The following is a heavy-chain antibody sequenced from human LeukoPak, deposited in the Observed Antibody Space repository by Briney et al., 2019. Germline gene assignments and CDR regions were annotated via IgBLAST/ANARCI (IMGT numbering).Heavy chain of an antibody. D-gene: IGHD6-19*01. CDR2: ISDSGGST. Sequence: GGSLRLSCAASGFTFSNYAMSWVRQAPGKGLEWVSAISDSGGSTYYVESVKGRFTISRDNSKNTLYLQMNSLRAEDTAVYYCAKESGFIAVAGNYFDYWGQGTLVTVSS. J-gene: IGHJ4*02. CDR1: GFTFSNYA. V-gene: IGHV3-23*01. CDR3: AKESGFIAVAGNYFDY.